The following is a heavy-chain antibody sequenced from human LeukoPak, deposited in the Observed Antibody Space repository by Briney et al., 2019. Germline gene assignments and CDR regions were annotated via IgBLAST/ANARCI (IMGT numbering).Heavy chain of an antibody. CDR1: GFTFSSYD. CDR2: IGTAGDT. D-gene: IGHD1-26*01. V-gene: IGHV3-13*01. J-gene: IGHJ5*02. CDR3: AREKSGSYGGFDP. Sequence: GGSLRLSCAASGFTFSSYDMHWVRHATGKGLEWVSAIGTAGDTYYPGSVKGRFTISRENAKNSLYLQMNSLRAGDTAVYYCAREKSGSYGGFDPWGQGTLVTVSS.